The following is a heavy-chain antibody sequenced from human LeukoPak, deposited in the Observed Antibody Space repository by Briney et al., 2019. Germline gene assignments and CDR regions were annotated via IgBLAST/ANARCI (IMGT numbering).Heavy chain of an antibody. D-gene: IGHD2-15*01. V-gene: IGHV4-59*02. J-gene: IGHJ3*02. CDR3: ANTYCSGGSCYPFDI. CDR1: GGSVSSYY. CDR2: IYYSGST. Sequence: ASETLSLTCTVSGGSVSSYYWSWIRQPPGKGLEWIGYIYYSGSTNYNPSLKSRVTISVVTSKNQFSLKLSSVTAADTAVYYCANTYCSGGSCYPFDIWGQGTMVTVSS.